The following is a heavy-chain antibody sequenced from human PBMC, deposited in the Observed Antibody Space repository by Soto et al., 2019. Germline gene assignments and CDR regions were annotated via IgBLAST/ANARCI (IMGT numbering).Heavy chain of an antibody. CDR3: ARGRGTWIPDAFDI. V-gene: IGHV4-59*01. CDR1: GGSISSYY. D-gene: IGHD1-1*01. CDR2: IYYSGST. J-gene: IGHJ3*02. Sequence: PSETLSLTCTVSGGSISSYYWSWIRQPPGKGLEWIGYIYYSGSTNYNPSLKSRDTISVDTSKNQFSLKLSSVTAADTAVYYCARGRGTWIPDAFDIWGQGTMVTVS.